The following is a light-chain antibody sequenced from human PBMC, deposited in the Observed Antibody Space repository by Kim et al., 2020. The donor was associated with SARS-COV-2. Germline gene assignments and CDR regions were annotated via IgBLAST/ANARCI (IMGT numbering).Light chain of an antibody. V-gene: IGKV3-11*01. CDR3: QQRNSWPPAVT. CDR2: DAS. Sequence: PVYRATLSARASQNIDTYLAWYRQRPGQAPRLLVYDASNRATGVPDRFSGSGSGTDFTLTISSLEPEDFTIYYCQQRNSWPPAVTFGGGTKVDIK. CDR1: QNIDTY. J-gene: IGKJ4*01.